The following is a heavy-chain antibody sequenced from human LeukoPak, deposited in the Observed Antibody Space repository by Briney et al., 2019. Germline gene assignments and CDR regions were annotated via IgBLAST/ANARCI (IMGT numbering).Heavy chain of an antibody. D-gene: IGHD3-3*01. CDR3: AKDDDPTYYDFWSGYYFDY. V-gene: IGHV3-23*01. Sequence: SGGSLRLSCAASGFTFSSYGMSWVRQAPGKGLEWVSAISGSGGSTYYADSVKGRFTISRGNSKNTLYLQMNSLRVEDTAVYYCAKDDDPTYYDFWSGYYFDYWGQGILVTVSS. CDR2: ISGSGGST. CDR1: GFTFSSYG. J-gene: IGHJ4*02.